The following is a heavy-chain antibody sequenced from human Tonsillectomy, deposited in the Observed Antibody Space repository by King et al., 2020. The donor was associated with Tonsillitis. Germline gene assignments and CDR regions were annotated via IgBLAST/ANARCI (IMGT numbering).Heavy chain of an antibody. D-gene: IGHD3-22*01. CDR1: GGSLNGYS. Sequence: VQLQQWGAGLLKPSETLSLTCAVDGGSLNGYSWTWIRQPAGKGPEWIGEINHSGSTSYNPSLKSRVTISVDTSKNQVSLRLNSVTAADTAVYYCARGIAMINVGYDNFDIWGQGTMVTVSS. CDR3: ARGIAMINVGYDNFDI. J-gene: IGHJ3*02. V-gene: IGHV4-34*01. CDR2: INHSGST.